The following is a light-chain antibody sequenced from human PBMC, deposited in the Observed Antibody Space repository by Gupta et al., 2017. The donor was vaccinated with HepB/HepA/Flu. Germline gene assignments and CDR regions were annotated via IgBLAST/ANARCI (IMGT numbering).Light chain of an antibody. V-gene: IGLV2-14*01. Sequence: QSALTQSASVSGSPAQSITISCTGTSSDVGGYYNVSWYQPHPGKAPKLMIYEVSNRPSGVSDRCSGSKSDNTASLTISGLQAEDEADYYCSSYTSSSSLYVFGTGTKVTVL. CDR3: SSYTSSSSLYV. CDR2: EVS. CDR1: SSDVGGYYN. J-gene: IGLJ1*01.